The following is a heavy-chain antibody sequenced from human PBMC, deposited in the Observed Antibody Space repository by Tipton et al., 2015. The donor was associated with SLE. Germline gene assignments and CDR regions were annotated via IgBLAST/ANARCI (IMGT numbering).Heavy chain of an antibody. CDR2: IYHSGST. Sequence: TLSLTCTVSGGSISSSSYYWSWIRQPPGKGLEWIGYIYHSGSTYYNPSLKSRVTISVDRSKNQFSLKLSSVTAADTAVYYCARVGVVTPFDYWGQGTLVTVSS. CDR1: GGSISSSSYY. V-gene: IGHV4-30-2*01. J-gene: IGHJ4*02. CDR3: ARVGVVTPFDY. D-gene: IGHD4-23*01.